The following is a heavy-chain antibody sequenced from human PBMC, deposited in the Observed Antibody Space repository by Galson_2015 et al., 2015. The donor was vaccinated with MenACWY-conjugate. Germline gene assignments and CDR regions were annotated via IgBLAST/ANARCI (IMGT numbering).Heavy chain of an antibody. CDR1: GFTFSSYW. Sequence: SLRLSCAASGFTFSSYWMHWVRQAPGKGLVWVSRVNSDGSGPGYADSVKGRFTISRDNAKNMLFLQMNSLKVEDTAVYYCARSYVPGSDRKNYYMYVWGRGTTVTVSS. J-gene: IGHJ6*03. CDR3: ARSYVPGSDRKNYYMYV. V-gene: IGHV3-74*01. D-gene: IGHD3-16*01. CDR2: VNSDGSGP.